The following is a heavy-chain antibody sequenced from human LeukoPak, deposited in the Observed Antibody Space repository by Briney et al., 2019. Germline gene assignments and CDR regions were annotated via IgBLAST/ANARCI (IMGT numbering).Heavy chain of an antibody. V-gene: IGHV3-48*01. Sequence: GGSLRLSCAASGFIFGDHNMNWVRQAPGKGLEWVSYISSGGSTIYYADTVKGRFTISRDNARNSLYLQMNSLRAEDTAVYYCARVGLHCSGGSCYDYWGQGTLVTVSS. CDR2: ISSGGSTI. CDR3: ARVGLHCSGGSCYDY. D-gene: IGHD2-15*01. J-gene: IGHJ4*02. CDR1: GFIFGDHN.